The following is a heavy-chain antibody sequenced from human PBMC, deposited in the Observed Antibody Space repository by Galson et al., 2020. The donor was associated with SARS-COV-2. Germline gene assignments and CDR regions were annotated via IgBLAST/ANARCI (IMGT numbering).Heavy chain of an antibody. CDR3: ARGDMGNDYFDY. CDR1: AFTFSRSW. V-gene: IGHV3-74*01. D-gene: IGHD7-27*01. Sequence: GGSLRLSCAASAFTFSRSWMHWVRQAPGKGLVWVSRIYSEGSSTSYAASVKGRFTISGDNAKNTLYLQMNSLRAEDTAVYYCARGDMGNDYFDYWGQGTLVTVSS. J-gene: IGHJ4*02. CDR2: IYSEGSST.